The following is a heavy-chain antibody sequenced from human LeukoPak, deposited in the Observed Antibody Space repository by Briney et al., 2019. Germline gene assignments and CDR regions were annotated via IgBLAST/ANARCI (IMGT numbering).Heavy chain of an antibody. D-gene: IGHD2-21*02. CDR3: ATSPYCGGDCYSEYFQH. J-gene: IGHJ1*01. V-gene: IGHV1-69*06. CDR2: IIPIFGTA. CDR1: GGTFSSYA. Sequence: ASVKVSCKASGGTFSSYAISWVRQAPGQGLEWMGGIIPIFGTANYAQKFQGRVTITADKSTSTAYMELSSLRSEDTAVYYCATSPYCGGDCYSEYFQHWGQGTLVTVSS.